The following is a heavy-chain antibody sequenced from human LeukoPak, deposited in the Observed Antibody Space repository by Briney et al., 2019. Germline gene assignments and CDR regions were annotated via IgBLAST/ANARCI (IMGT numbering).Heavy chain of an antibody. CDR3: ARRGSGYDSSGYYYHFDY. Sequence: GSLRLSCAASGFDFDYAWMSWIRQPPGKGLEWIGEINHSGSTNYNPSLKSRVTISVDRSKNQFSLKLSSVTAADTAVYYCARRGSGYDSSGYYYHFDYWGQGTLVTVSS. V-gene: IGHV4-34*01. CDR1: GFDFDYAW. CDR2: INHSGST. J-gene: IGHJ4*02. D-gene: IGHD3-22*01.